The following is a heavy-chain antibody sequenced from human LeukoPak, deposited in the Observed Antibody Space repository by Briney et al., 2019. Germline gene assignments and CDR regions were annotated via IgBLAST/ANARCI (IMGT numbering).Heavy chain of an antibody. V-gene: IGHV1-8*01. CDR1: GYTFTSYD. Sequence: GASVTVSFKASGYTFTSYDINWVRQAAGQGLEWMGWMNPNSGNTGYAQKFQGRVTMTRNTSISTAYMELSSLRSEDTDVYYCARGRIAVAGLYVYWGQGTLVTVSS. D-gene: IGHD6-19*01. J-gene: IGHJ4*02. CDR3: ARGRIAVAGLYVY. CDR2: MNPNSGNT.